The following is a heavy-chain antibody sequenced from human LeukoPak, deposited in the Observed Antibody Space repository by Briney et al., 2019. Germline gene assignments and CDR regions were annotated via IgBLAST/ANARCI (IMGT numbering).Heavy chain of an antibody. CDR2: IRYDGSNK. V-gene: IGHV3-30*02. CDR3: ARDSGYYGFWDYFDY. CDR1: GFTFSSYG. D-gene: IGHD3-10*01. Sequence: GGSLRLSCAASGFTFSSYGMHWVRPAPGKGLEWVACIRYDGSNKYYADSVKGRFTISRDNSKNTLYLQMNSLRAEDTAVYYCARDSGYYGFWDYFDYWGQGTLVTVSS. J-gene: IGHJ4*02.